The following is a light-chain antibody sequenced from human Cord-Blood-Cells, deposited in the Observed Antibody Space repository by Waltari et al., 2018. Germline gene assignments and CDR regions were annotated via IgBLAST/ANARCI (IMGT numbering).Light chain of an antibody. CDR3: AAWDDSLSGPV. CDR2: RNN. Sequence: QSVLTQPPSASGTPGQRFTISCSGSSSNIGSNYVYWYQQLPGTAPKLPIYRNNQRPSGVPDRFSGSKSGTSASLAISGLRSEDEADYYCAAWDDSLSGPVFGGGTKLTVL. J-gene: IGLJ3*02. CDR1: SSNIGSNY. V-gene: IGLV1-47*01.